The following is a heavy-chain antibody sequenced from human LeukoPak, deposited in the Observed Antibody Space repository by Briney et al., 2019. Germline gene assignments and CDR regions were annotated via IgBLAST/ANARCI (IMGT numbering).Heavy chain of an antibody. Sequence: GASVKVSCKASGYTFTGYYIHWVRQAPGQGLEWMGRINPNSGGTNYAQKFQGRVTMTRDTSISTAYMELRSLRSDDTAVYYCARDQWDPPYSAFDIWGQGTMVTVSS. CDR3: ARDQWDPPYSAFDI. CDR1: GYTFTGYY. D-gene: IGHD1-26*01. V-gene: IGHV1-2*06. CDR2: INPNSGGT. J-gene: IGHJ3*02.